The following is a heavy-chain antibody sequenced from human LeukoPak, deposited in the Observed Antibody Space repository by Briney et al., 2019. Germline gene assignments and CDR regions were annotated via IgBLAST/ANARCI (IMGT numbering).Heavy chain of an antibody. J-gene: IGHJ3*02. CDR3: ARDRVKQWLTTPDAFDI. CDR2: IYYSGST. D-gene: IGHD6-19*01. CDR1: GGSISSSSYY. Sequence: PSETLSLTCTVSGGSISSSSYYWGWIRQPPETGLEWIGSIYYSGSTYYNPSLKSRVTISVDTSKNQFSLKLSSVTAADTAVYYCARDRVKQWLTTPDAFDIWGQGTMVTVSS. V-gene: IGHV4-39*07.